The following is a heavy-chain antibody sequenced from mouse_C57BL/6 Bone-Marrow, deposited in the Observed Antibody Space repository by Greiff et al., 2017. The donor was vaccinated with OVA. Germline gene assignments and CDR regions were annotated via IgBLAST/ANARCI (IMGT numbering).Heavy chain of an antibody. CDR2: IYPGDGDT. CDR3: ARWGLRLRRAWFAY. V-gene: IGHV1-80*01. CDR1: GYAFSSYW. D-gene: IGHD3-2*02. J-gene: IGHJ3*01. Sequence: VKLVESGAELVKPGASVKISCKASGYAFSSYWMNWVKQRPGKGLEWIGQIYPGDGDTNYNGKFKGKATLTADKSSSTAYMQLSSLTSEDSAVYFCARWGLRLRRAWFAYWGQGTLVTVSA.